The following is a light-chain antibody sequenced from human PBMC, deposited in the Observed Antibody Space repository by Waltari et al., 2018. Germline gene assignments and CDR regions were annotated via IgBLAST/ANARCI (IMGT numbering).Light chain of an antibody. CDR1: QSVGGT. CDR3: QHYVRLPVT. Sequence: EIVLTQSPGTLSLSPGERATLSCWASQSVGGTLAWYQQKPGQAPRLLIYGASSRATGIPDRVSGSGSGTVFSLSIIRLEPEDIAVYYCQHYVRLPVTFGQGTKVEIK. V-gene: IGKV3-20*01. J-gene: IGKJ1*01. CDR2: GAS.